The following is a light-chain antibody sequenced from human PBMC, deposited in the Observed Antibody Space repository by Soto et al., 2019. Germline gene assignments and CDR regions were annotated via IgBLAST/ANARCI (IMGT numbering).Light chain of an antibody. CDR1: SRDVGSYNL. CDR2: EGS. Sequence: QSALTQPASVSGSPGQSITISCTGTSRDVGSYNLVSWYQQHPGKAPKLMIYEGSKRHSGVSNRFSGSKSGNTASLTISGLQAEDEADYYCCSYAGSSTSVVFGGGTKLTVL. J-gene: IGLJ2*01. V-gene: IGLV2-23*01. CDR3: CSYAGSSTSVV.